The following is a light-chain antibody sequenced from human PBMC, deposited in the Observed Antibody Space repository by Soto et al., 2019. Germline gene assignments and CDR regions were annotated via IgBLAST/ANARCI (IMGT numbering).Light chain of an antibody. V-gene: IGLV2-14*01. CDR2: EVS. CDR3: HSFRTNYTWV. CDR1: SSDVGGYNY. J-gene: IGLJ3*02. Sequence: QSALTQPASVSGSPGQSITISCTGTSSDVGGYNYVSWYQQHPGKAPKLMIYEVSNRPSGISNRFSGSKSGNTASLTISGLQAEDEADYYCHSFRTNYTWVFGGGTKLTVL.